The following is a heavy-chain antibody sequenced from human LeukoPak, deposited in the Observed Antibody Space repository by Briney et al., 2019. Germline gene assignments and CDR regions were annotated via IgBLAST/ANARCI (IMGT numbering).Heavy chain of an antibody. Sequence: KASETLSLTCAVYGGSFSGYYWSWIRQPPGKGLEWIGYIYDSGSSNYNPSLKSRVTISVDTSKNQFSLKLSSVTAADTAVYYCARDRNGDYFDYWGQGTLVTVSS. V-gene: IGHV4-59*01. CDR2: IYDSGSS. CDR1: GGSFSGYY. J-gene: IGHJ4*02. CDR3: ARDRNGDYFDY. D-gene: IGHD1-1*01.